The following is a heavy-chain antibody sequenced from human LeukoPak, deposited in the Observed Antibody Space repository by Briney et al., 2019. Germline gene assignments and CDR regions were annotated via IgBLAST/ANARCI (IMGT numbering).Heavy chain of an antibody. J-gene: IGHJ6*03. D-gene: IGHD3-22*01. Sequence: SVKVSCKASGGTFSGYAISWVRQAPGQGLEWMGGIIPIFGTANYAQKFQGRVTITADESTSTAYMELSSLRSEDTAVYYCARETYYYDSSGPLAPYYMDVWGKGTTVTVSS. CDR1: GGTFSGYA. CDR3: ARETYYYDSSGPLAPYYMDV. V-gene: IGHV1-69*13. CDR2: IIPIFGTA.